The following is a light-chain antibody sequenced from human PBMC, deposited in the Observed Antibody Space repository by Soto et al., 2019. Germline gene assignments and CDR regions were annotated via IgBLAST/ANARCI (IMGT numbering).Light chain of an antibody. CDR3: QQHNSYSRHT. CDR1: QGISSY. J-gene: IGKJ3*01. V-gene: IGKV1-9*01. CDR2: AAS. Sequence: DIQLTQSPSFLSASVGDRVTITCRASQGISSYLAWYQQKPGKAPKLLIYAASSLQSGVPSRFSDSGSGTEFTLTISSLQPEDFATYYCQQHNSYSRHTFGPGTKVDIK.